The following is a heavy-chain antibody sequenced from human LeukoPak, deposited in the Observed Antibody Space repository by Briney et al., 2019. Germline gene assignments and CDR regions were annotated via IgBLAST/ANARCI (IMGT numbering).Heavy chain of an antibody. Sequence: GGSLRLSCAASGFTFSSYSMNWVRQAPGKGLEWVSSISSSSSYIYYADSVKGRFTISRDNAKNSLYLQVNSLRAEDTAVYYCARDPAPIREDYGMDVWGQGTTVTVSS. CDR2: ISSSSSYI. CDR3: ARDPAPIREDYGMDV. D-gene: IGHD5-24*01. V-gene: IGHV3-21*01. J-gene: IGHJ6*02. CDR1: GFTFSSYS.